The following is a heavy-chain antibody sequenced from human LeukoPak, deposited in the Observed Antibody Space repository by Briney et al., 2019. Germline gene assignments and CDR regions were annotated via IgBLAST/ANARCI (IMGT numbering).Heavy chain of an antibody. Sequence: GGSLRLSCAASGFTVSTNCMTWVRQAPGKGLEWVSTIYSGGTTYYADSVMGRFTISRDNSKNTLYLQMSSLRPEDTAMYYCVNQISGWVYWGQGTMVTVSS. V-gene: IGHV3-53*05. CDR2: IYSGGTT. J-gene: IGHJ4*02. D-gene: IGHD6-19*01. CDR3: VNQISGWVY. CDR1: GFTVSTNC.